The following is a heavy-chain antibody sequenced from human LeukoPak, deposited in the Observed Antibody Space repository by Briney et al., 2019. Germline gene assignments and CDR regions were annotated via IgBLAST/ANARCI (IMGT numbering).Heavy chain of an antibody. CDR1: GYTFTNFY. V-gene: IGHV1-46*01. J-gene: IGHJ4*02. D-gene: IGHD5-18*01. Sequence: ASVKVSCMASGYTFTNFYMHWVRQAPGQGLEWMGIINPSGGSTSYAQKFQVRVTMARDTSTSTVYMELSSLRSEDTAMYYCAGSSGYTYGFYYWGQGTLVTVSS. CDR3: AGSSGYTYGFYY. CDR2: INPSGGST.